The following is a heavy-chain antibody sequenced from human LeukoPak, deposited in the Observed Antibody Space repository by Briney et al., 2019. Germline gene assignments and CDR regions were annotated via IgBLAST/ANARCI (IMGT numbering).Heavy chain of an antibody. J-gene: IGHJ6*02. CDR2: IKRDGSEK. V-gene: IGHV3-7*01. CDR1: GFTFTDYW. D-gene: IGHD2-8*02. CDR3: AKADFPGHYYYGMNV. Sequence: PGGSLRLSCAASGFTFTDYWMSWVRQAPGKGLECVASIKRDGSEKYYADSGKGRFTISRDNAKHSLYLQMNSLRAEDTAVYFCAKADFPGHYYYGMNVWGQGTTVTVSS.